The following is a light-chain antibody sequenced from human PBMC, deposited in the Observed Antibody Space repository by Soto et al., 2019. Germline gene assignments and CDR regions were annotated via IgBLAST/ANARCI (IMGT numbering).Light chain of an antibody. CDR2: DAS. CDR1: QSVSSY. Sequence: EIVLTQSPATLSLSPGERATLSCRASQSVSSYLAWYQQKPGQAPRLLIYDASNRATGIPARFSGSVSGTDFTLTISSLEPEDFVVYYCQQRSNWPRTFGGGTKVEIK. CDR3: QQRSNWPRT. V-gene: IGKV3-11*01. J-gene: IGKJ4*01.